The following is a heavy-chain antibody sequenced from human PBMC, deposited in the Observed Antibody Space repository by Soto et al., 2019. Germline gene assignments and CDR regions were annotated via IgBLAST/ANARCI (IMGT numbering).Heavy chain of an antibody. CDR1: GGSFSGYY. CDR3: AREGGITMVRGVTRIDY. D-gene: IGHD3-10*01. J-gene: IGHJ4*02. Sequence: QVQLQQWGAGLLKPSETLSLTCAVYGGSFSGYYWSWIRQPPGKGLEWIGEINHSGSTNYNPSLKSRVPISVDTSKNQFSLKLSSVTAADTAVYYCAREGGITMVRGVTRIDYWGQGTLVTVSS. CDR2: INHSGST. V-gene: IGHV4-34*01.